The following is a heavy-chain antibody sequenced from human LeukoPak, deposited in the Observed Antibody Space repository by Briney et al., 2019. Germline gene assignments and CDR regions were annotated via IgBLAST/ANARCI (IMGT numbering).Heavy chain of an antibody. CDR3: ARLGAGPTYYDFWSGYSSFYFDY. J-gene: IGHJ4*02. D-gene: IGHD3-3*01. V-gene: IGHV4-39*01. CDR1: GGSISSSSYY. CDR2: IYYSGST. Sequence: SETLSLTCTVSGGSISSSSYYWGWIRQPPGKGLEWIGSIYYSGSTYYNPSLKSRVTISIDTSKNQFSLKLSSVTAADTAVYYCARLGAGPTYYDFWSGYSSFYFDYWGQGTLVTVSS.